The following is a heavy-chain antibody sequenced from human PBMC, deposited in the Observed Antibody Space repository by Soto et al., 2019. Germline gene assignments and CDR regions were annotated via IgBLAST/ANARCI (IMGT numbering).Heavy chain of an antibody. D-gene: IGHD2-21*02. CDR1: GFTFSGSA. J-gene: IGHJ4*02. Sequence: EVQLVESGGGLVQPGGSLKLSCAASGFTFSGSAMHWVRQASGKGLEWVGRIRSKANSYATAYAASVKGRFTISRDDSKNTAYLQMNSLKTEDTAVYYCNRIGDQGYWGQGTLVTVSS. CDR3: NRIGDQGY. CDR2: IRSKANSYAT. V-gene: IGHV3-73*01.